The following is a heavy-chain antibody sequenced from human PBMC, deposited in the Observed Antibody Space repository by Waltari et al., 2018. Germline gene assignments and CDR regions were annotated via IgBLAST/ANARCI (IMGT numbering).Heavy chain of an antibody. V-gene: IGHV4-34*02. CDR2: MTHSGST. Sequence: QVQLQQWGAGLLKPSETLSLTCAVYTGSFRDYYWCRRRSSPWTGLEWIGEMTHSGSTNYNPSLNSRVAISADTSKNQFSLRVNSVTAADTAVYYCARGRHSSSYIFWYFDLWGRGTLVTVSS. CDR3: ARGRHSSSYIFWYFDL. CDR1: TGSFRDYY. J-gene: IGHJ2*01. D-gene: IGHD6-13*01.